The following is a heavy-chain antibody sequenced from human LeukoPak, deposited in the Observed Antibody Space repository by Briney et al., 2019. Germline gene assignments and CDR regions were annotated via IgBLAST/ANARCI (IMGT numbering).Heavy chain of an antibody. CDR2: IYYTGST. D-gene: IGHD5-18*01. J-gene: IGHJ4*02. Sequence: SETLSLTCTVSGGSISSQYWSLIRQTPGRGPEWIGYIYYTGSTDYNPSLKSRATISRDTSKNQFSLKLSSVTAPDTAVYYCARHAYSYGPFDYWGQGTRVTVSS. V-gene: IGHV4-59*08. CDR1: GGSISSQY. CDR3: ARHAYSYGPFDY.